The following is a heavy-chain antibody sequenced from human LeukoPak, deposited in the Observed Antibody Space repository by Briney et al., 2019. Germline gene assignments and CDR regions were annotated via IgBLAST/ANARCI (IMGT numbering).Heavy chain of an antibody. CDR2: IYYSGST. J-gene: IGHJ5*02. CDR1: GGSISSYY. D-gene: IGHD2-15*01. CDR3: ASLLYCSGGSCYTGYWFDP. Sequence: PSETLSLTCTVSGGSISSYYWSWIRQPPGKGLEWIGYIYYSGSTNYNPSLKSRVTISVDTSKNQFSLKLSSVTAADTAVYYCASLLYCSGGSCYTGYWFDPWGQGTLVTVSS. V-gene: IGHV4-59*12.